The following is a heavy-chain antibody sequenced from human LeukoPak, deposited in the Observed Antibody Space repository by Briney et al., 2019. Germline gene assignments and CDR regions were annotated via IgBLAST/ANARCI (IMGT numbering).Heavy chain of an antibody. D-gene: IGHD3-10*01. CDR3: ARKAGDY. J-gene: IGHJ4*02. Sequence: QTGGSLRLSCAVTGLTFSGYWVTWVRQAPGKGLEWVANINQDASEKYYVESAKGRFAISRDNAKNSLYLQMNSLRAEDTAVYYCARKAGDYWGQGTLVTVSS. CDR1: GLTFSGYW. CDR2: INQDASEK. V-gene: IGHV3-7*01.